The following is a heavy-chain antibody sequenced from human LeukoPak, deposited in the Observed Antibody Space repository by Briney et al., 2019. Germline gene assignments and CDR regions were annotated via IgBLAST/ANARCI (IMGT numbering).Heavy chain of an antibody. CDR1: GGSFSGYY. Sequence: SETLSLTCAVDGGSFSGYYWSWIRQPPGKGLEWIGEINHSGSTNYNPSLKSGVTISVDTSKNQFSLKLSSVTAADTAVYYCPRGPSGWYRDIAVFDPWGQGTLVTVSS. CDR2: INHSGST. D-gene: IGHD6-19*01. V-gene: IGHV4-34*01. CDR3: PRGPSGWYRDIAVFDP. J-gene: IGHJ5*02.